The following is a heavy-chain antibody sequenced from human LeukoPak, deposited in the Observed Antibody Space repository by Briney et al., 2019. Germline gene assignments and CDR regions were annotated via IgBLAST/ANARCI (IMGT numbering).Heavy chain of an antibody. Sequence: PSETLSLTCAVYGGSFSGYYWSWIRQPPGKGLEWIGEINHSGSTSYNPSLKSRVTISVDTSKNQFSLKLSSVTAADTAVYYCARHLWVAGGTYYYYMDVWGKGTTVTVSS. CDR1: GGSFSGYY. D-gene: IGHD2-15*01. V-gene: IGHV4-34*01. CDR3: ARHLWVAGGTYYYYMDV. CDR2: INHSGST. J-gene: IGHJ6*03.